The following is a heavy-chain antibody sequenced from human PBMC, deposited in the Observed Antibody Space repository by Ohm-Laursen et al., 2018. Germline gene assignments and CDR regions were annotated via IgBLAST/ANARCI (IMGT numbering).Heavy chain of an antibody. CDR2: ISSSGSTI. CDR1: GFTFSSYE. CDR3: ATPPEMATIGSFQH. Sequence: SLRLSCSASGFTFSSYEMNWVRQAPGKGLEWVSYISSSGSTIYYADSVKGRFTISRDNAKNSLYLQMNSLRAEDTAVYYCATPPEMATIGSFQHWGQGTLVTVSS. V-gene: IGHV3-48*03. J-gene: IGHJ1*01. D-gene: IGHD5-24*01.